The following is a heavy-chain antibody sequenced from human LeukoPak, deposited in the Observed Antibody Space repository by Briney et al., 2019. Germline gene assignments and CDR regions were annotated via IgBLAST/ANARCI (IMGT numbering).Heavy chain of an antibody. CDR1: GASISSSSYY. CDR2: IYYSGRT. V-gene: IGHV4-39*01. J-gene: IGHJ3*02. Sequence: SETLSLTCTVSGASISSSSYYWGWIRQPPGKGLEWVGNIYYSGRTSYNPSLKSRVTISVDTSKNQFYLRLSSVTAADTAVYYCARRTEDSYGGNPRGAFDIWGQGTMVTVSS. D-gene: IGHD4-23*01. CDR3: ARRTEDSYGGNPRGAFDI.